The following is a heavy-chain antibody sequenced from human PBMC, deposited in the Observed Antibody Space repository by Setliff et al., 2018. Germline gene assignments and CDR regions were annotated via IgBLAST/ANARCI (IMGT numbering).Heavy chain of an antibody. Sequence: KTSETLSLTCTVSGGSVSSASHYWGWIRQAPGKGMEWIGSVYYSGYTYYKPSLQNRVTMSVDTSKNQFSLKLTSVTAADTAVYYCARVDFTMVQGVIGHWGQGTLVTVSS. CDR1: GGSVSSASHY. J-gene: IGHJ1*01. D-gene: IGHD3-10*01. CDR3: ARVDFTMVQGVIGH. CDR2: VYYSGYT. V-gene: IGHV4-39*07.